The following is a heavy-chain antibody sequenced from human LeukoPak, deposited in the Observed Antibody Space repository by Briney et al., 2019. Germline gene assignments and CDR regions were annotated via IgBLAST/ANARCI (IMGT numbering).Heavy chain of an antibody. V-gene: IGHV4-39*07. J-gene: IGHJ6*02. Sequence: SETLSLTCTVSGGSISSSSYYWGWIRQPPGKGLEWIGSIYYSGSTYYNPSLKSRVTISVDTSKNQFSLKLSSVTAADTAVYYCARPPIERGIAAAGTATMDAWGQGTTVTVSS. D-gene: IGHD6-13*01. CDR2: IYYSGST. CDR3: ARPPIERGIAAAGTATMDA. CDR1: GGSISSSSYY.